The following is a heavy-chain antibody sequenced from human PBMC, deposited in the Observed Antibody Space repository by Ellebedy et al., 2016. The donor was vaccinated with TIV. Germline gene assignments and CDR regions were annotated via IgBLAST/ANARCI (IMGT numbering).Heavy chain of an antibody. Sequence: AASVKVSCKASGYTFTGYYMHWVRQAPGQGLEWMGWINPNSGGTNYAQKFQGRVTMTRDTSISTAYMELSRLRSDDTAVYYCAREGKDIVVVPAAIDYWGQGTLVTVSS. CDR2: INPNSGGT. V-gene: IGHV1-2*02. J-gene: IGHJ4*02. D-gene: IGHD2-2*01. CDR3: AREGKDIVVVPAAIDY. CDR1: GYTFTGYY.